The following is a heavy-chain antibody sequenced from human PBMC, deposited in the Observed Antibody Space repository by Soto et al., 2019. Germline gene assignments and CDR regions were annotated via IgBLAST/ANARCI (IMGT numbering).Heavy chain of an antibody. CDR2: VYYSGST. V-gene: IGHV4-31*03. J-gene: IGHJ6*02. D-gene: IGHD6-25*01. CDR3: ARESGGYDSSTRYGLDV. Sequence: SETLSLTCSVSGGSISSVGHYWTWIRQQPGKGLEWIGYVYYSGSTDYNPSLKSRVTISVDRSKNQFSLNLSSVTAADTAIYYCARESGGYDSSTRYGLDVWGQGTTVTVSS. CDR1: GGSISSVGHY.